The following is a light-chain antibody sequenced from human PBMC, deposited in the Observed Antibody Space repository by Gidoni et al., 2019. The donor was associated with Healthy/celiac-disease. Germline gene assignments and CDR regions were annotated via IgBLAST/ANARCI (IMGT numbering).Light chain of an antibody. J-gene: IGKJ1*01. CDR2: DAS. CDR3: QQYDNLPRT. Sequence: DIQMPQSPSSLSASVGDRVTITCQASQDISKYLNWYQQKPGKAPKLLIYDASNLETGVPSRFSGSGSGTDFTFTISSLQSEDIATYYCQQYDNLPRTFGQGTKVEIK. CDR1: QDISKY. V-gene: IGKV1-33*01.